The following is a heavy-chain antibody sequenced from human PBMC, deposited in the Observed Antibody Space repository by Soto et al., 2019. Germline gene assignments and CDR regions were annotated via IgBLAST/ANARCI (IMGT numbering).Heavy chain of an antibody. J-gene: IGHJ4*02. Sequence: QVQLVQSGAEVKKPGSSVKVSCKSSGGTFSSYAISWVRQAPGQGLEWMGGIIPIFGTANYAQKFQGRVTITADESTSTAYMELSSLRSEDTAVYYCAREPIEYCSASTVHYFDYWGQGTLVTVSS. CDR1: GGTFSSYA. D-gene: IGHD6-6*01. V-gene: IGHV1-69*01. CDR3: AREPIEYCSASTVHYFDY. CDR2: IIPIFGTA.